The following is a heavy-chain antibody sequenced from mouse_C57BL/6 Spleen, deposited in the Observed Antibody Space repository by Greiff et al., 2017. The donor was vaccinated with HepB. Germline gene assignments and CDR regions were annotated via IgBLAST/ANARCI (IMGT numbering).Heavy chain of an antibody. V-gene: IGHV1-53*01. CDR2: INPSNGGT. CDR1: GYTFTSYW. Sequence: QVQLQQPGTELVKPGASVKLSCKASGYTFTSYWMHWVNQGPGQGLEWIGNINPSNGGTNYNEKFKSKATLTVDKSSSTAYMQLSSLTSEDDAVYDCARERGYPYAMDYWGQGTSVTVAS. D-gene: IGHD2-2*01. CDR3: ARERGYPYAMDY. J-gene: IGHJ4*01.